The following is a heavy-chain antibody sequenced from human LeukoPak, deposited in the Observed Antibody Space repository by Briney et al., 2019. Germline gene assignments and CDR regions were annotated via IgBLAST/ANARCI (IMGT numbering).Heavy chain of an antibody. Sequence: SETLSLTCAVYGGSFSGYYWSWIRQPPGKGLEWIGGINHSGSTNYNPSLKSRVTISVDTSKNQFSLKLSSVTAADTAVYYCARLLGYCSSTSCYFQHWGQGALVTVSS. CDR2: INHSGST. CDR1: GGSFSGYY. J-gene: IGHJ1*01. D-gene: IGHD2-2*01. CDR3: ARLLGYCSSTSCYFQH. V-gene: IGHV4-34*01.